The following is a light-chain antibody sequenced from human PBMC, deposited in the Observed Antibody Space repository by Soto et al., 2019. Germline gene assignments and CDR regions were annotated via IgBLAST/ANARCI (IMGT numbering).Light chain of an antibody. CDR1: SSDVGGYNY. Sequence: QSALTQPPSASGSPGQSVTIPCTGTSSDVGGYNYVSWYQQHPGKVPKLMIYEVSKRPSGVPDRFSGSKSGNTASLTVSGLQAEDEADYYCSSYAGSNTSYVFGTGTKLTVL. J-gene: IGLJ1*01. V-gene: IGLV2-8*01. CDR2: EVS. CDR3: SSYAGSNTSYV.